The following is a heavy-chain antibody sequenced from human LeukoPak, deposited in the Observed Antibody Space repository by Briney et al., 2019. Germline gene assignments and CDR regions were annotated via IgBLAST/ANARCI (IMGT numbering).Heavy chain of an antibody. V-gene: IGHV4-39*01. D-gene: IGHD4-17*01. CDR2: IYYSGIT. CDR3: ARLTRYGDARV. Sequence: SETLSLTCTVSGGSISSTSYYWGWIRQPPGKGLEWIGTIYYSGITYYNPSLKGRVTISVDTSKNQFSLKLTSVTAADTAVYYCARLTRYGDARVWGQGTLVTVSS. CDR1: GGSISSTSYY. J-gene: IGHJ4*02.